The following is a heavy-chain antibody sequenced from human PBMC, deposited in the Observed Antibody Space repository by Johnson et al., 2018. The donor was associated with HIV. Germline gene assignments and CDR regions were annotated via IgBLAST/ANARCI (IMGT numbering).Heavy chain of an antibody. CDR1: GFTFSRYA. Sequence: QVQLVESGGGLVQPGGSLRLSCAASGFTFSRYAMHWVRQAPGKGLEWVAVISYDGSNKYYADSVTGRFTISRDNSKNTLYLQMNSLRAEDTAVYYCARGPLYYYDSNPRIGAFDIWGQGTMVTVSS. CDR2: ISYDGSNK. V-gene: IGHV3-30-3*01. D-gene: IGHD3-22*01. CDR3: ARGPLYYYDSNPRIGAFDI. J-gene: IGHJ3*02.